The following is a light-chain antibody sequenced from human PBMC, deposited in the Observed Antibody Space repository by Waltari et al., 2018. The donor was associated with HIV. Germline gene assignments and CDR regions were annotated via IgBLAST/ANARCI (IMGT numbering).Light chain of an antibody. J-gene: IGLJ3*02. CDR1: SSNIGSHF. CDR2: RNN. V-gene: IGLV1-47*01. Sequence: QSVLTQPPSASGTPGQRVTISCSGGSSNIGSHFVYWYQQVAGTTPNLLIFRNNKRPSGVPDRFSGSKSGTSASLSISVLRPEDEADYYCATWDDSSSGSWVFGGGTKVTVL. CDR3: ATWDDSSSGSWV.